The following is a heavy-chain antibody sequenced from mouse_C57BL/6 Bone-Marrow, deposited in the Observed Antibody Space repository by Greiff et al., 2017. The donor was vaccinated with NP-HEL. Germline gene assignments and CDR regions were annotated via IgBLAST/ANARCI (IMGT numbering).Heavy chain of an antibody. CDR3: ARATYYDYGGAMDF. V-gene: IGHV1-26*01. Sequence: EVQLQQSGPELVKPGASVKISCKASGYTFTDYYMNWVKQSHGKSLEWIGDINPTNGGNSYHQTFKGKATLTVDKSSSTAYMELRSLTSEDSAVYYCARATYYDYGGAMDFWGQGTSVTGSS. J-gene: IGHJ4*01. CDR1: GYTFTDYY. D-gene: IGHD2-4*01. CDR2: INPTNGGN.